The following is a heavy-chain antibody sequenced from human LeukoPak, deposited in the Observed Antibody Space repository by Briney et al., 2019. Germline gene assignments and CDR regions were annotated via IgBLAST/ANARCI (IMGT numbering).Heavy chain of an antibody. CDR1: GGSISSYY. D-gene: IGHD3-10*01. J-gene: IGHJ5*02. CDR3: ARGPYYGSGSPNWFDP. CDR2: IYYSGST. Sequence: PSETLSLTCTVPGGSISSYYWSWIRQPPGKGLEWIGYIYYSGSTNYSPSLKSRVTISVDTSKNQFSLKLSSVTAADTAVYYCARGPYYGSGSPNWFDPWGQGTLVTVSS. V-gene: IGHV4-59*01.